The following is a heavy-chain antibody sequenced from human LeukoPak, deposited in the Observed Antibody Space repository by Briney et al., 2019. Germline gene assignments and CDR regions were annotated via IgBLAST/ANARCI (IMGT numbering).Heavy chain of an antibody. V-gene: IGHV3-9*01. Sequence: PGGSLRLSCAASGFTFDDYAMHWVRQAPGKGLEWVSGISWNSGSIGYADSVKGRVTISRDNAKNSLYLQMNSLRAEDTALYYCAKDWKFLGGSNHQGFDYWGQGTLVTVSS. J-gene: IGHJ4*02. CDR2: ISWNSGSI. D-gene: IGHD1-26*01. CDR3: AKDWKFLGGSNHQGFDY. CDR1: GFTFDDYA.